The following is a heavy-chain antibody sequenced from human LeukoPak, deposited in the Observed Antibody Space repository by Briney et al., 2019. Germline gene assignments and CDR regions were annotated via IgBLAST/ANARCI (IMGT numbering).Heavy chain of an antibody. Sequence: GGSLRLSCATSGFTFSNYAVSWVRQAPGKGLEWVSYISSVGSSIYYTDSVKGRFTVSRDNAKNSLYLQMNGLRAEDTAVYYCARGITMVRGLPNWFDTWGQGTLVSVSS. CDR1: GFTFSNYA. CDR2: ISSVGSSI. CDR3: ARGITMVRGLPNWFDT. V-gene: IGHV3-48*03. J-gene: IGHJ5*02. D-gene: IGHD3-10*01.